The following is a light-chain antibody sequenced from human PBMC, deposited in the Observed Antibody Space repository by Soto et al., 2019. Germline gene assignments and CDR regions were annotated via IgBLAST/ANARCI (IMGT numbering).Light chain of an antibody. CDR3: QQFNSYPLT. J-gene: IGKJ4*01. CDR1: QGIASS. V-gene: IGKV1-9*01. Sequence: DIHLTQSPSFLSASVGDRVTITCRASQGIASSLAWYQQKAGKAPKLLIYAAFTLESGVPSRFSGSGPGTEFTLTISSLQPEDFAIYYCQQFNSYPLTFGGGTKVEIK. CDR2: AAF.